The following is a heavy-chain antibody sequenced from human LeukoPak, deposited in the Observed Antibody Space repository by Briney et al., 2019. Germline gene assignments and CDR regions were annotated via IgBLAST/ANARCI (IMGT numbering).Heavy chain of an antibody. CDR2: IRYDGSNK. CDR1: GFTFSSYG. CDR3: AKDRIGLGIAVDYFDY. V-gene: IGHV3-30*02. J-gene: IGHJ4*02. Sequence: GGSLRLSCAASGFTFSSYGMHWVRQAPGKGLEGVAFIRYDGSNKYYADYVKGRFTISRDNSKNTLYLQMNSLRAEDTAVYYCAKDRIGLGIAVDYFDYWGQGTLVTVSS. D-gene: IGHD6-19*01.